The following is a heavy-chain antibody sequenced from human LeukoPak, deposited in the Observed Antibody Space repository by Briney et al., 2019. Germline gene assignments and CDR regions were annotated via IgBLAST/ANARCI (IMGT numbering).Heavy chain of an antibody. V-gene: IGHV3-74*01. CDR3: VRETFIAMVGSHALDI. Sequence: GGSLRLSCAASGFTFSSSWMHWVRQAPGKGLVWVSRIYSDGRTTDYADSVRGRFTISRDNAKNMLYLQMSGLNAEDTAVYYCVRETFIAMVGSHALDIWGQGTMVTVSS. CDR2: IYSDGRTT. J-gene: IGHJ3*02. CDR1: GFTFSSSW. D-gene: IGHD6-19*01.